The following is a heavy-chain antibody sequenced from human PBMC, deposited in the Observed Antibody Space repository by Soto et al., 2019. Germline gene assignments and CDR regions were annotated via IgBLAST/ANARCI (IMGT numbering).Heavy chain of an antibody. Sequence: SQTLSLTCAISGDSVSSNSAAWNWIRQSPSRGLEWLGRTYYRSKWYNDYAVSVKSRITINPDTSKNQFSLQLNSVTPEDTAVYYCARSRYCSSTSCLTDWFDPWGQGTLVTVSS. D-gene: IGHD2-2*01. CDR2: TYYRSKWYN. CDR1: GDSVSSNSAA. CDR3: ARSRYCSSTSCLTDWFDP. V-gene: IGHV6-1*01. J-gene: IGHJ5*02.